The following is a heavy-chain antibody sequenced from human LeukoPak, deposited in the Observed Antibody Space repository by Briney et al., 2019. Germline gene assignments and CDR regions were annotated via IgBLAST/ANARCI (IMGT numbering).Heavy chain of an antibody. D-gene: IGHD3-10*01. CDR3: ARGPRIYGSGLKRGWFDP. Sequence: SETLSLTCTVSGGSISSSSYYWGWIRQPPGKGLEWIGSIYYSGSTYYNPSLKSRVTISVDTSKNQFSLKLSSVTAADTAVYYCARGPRIYGSGLKRGWFDPWGQGTLVTVSS. CDR2: IYYSGST. CDR1: GGSISSSSYY. J-gene: IGHJ5*02. V-gene: IGHV4-39*07.